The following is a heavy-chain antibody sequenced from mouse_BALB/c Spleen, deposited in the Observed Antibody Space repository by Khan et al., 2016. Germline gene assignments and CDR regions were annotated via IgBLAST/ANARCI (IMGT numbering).Heavy chain of an antibody. D-gene: IGHD2-1*01. Sequence: EVQLQESGPGLVKPSQSLSLTCTVTGYSITSDYAWNWIRQFPGNKLEWMGYISYSGSTSYNPSLKSRISITRDTSKNQFFLQLNSVTTEDTATYYCARDGNPGFAYWGQGTLVTVSA. CDR2: ISYSGST. V-gene: IGHV3-2*02. CDR3: ARDGNPGFAY. J-gene: IGHJ3*01. CDR1: GYSITSDYA.